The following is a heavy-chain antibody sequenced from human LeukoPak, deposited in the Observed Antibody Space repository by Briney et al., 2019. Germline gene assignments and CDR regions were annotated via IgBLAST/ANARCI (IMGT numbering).Heavy chain of an antibody. CDR3: AKDRSSSDY. CDR2: ISAYNGNT. D-gene: IGHD2-15*01. CDR1: GYTFSNNG. J-gene: IGHJ4*02. Sequence: ASVKVSCKASGYTFSNNGISWVRQAPGQGLEWMGWISAYNGNTNYAQKFQGRATMTTDTSTSTAYMELRSLRYDDTAMYYCAKDRSSSDYWGQGTLVTVSS. V-gene: IGHV1-18*01.